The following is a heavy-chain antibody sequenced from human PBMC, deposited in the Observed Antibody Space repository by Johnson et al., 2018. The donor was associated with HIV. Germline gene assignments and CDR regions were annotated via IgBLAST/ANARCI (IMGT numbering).Heavy chain of an antibody. V-gene: IGHV3-73*02. Sequence: VQLVESGGGLVQPGGSLELSCAASGFTFSGSAMHWVRQASGQGLEWVGRIRGRAKTYATAYAASLKARFTISRVDSKNTLYLPMNSLRAEDTAVYYCASTGSGSDDAFDIWGQGTMVTVSS. CDR3: ASTGSGSDDAFDI. CDR2: IRGRAKTYAT. CDR1: GFTFSGSA. J-gene: IGHJ3*02. D-gene: IGHD3-10*01.